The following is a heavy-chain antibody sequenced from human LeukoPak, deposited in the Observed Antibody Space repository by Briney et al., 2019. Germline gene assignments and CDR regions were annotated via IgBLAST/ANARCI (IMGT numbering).Heavy chain of an antibody. CDR3: AREQGLPSQNWFDP. D-gene: IGHD5-18*01. J-gene: IGHJ5*02. CDR1: GFTFSSYW. V-gene: IGHV3-7*03. CDR2: INHNGNVN. Sequence: GGSLRLSCAASGFTFSSYWMNWARQAPGKGLEWVARINHNGNVNYYVDSVKGRFTISRDNAKNSLYLQMNSLRAEDTAVYYCAREQGLPSQNWFDPWGQGTLVTVSS.